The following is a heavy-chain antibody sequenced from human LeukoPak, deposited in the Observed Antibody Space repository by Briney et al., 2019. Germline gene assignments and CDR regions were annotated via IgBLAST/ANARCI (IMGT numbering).Heavy chain of an antibody. CDR2: IYSGGST. D-gene: IGHD3-10*01. J-gene: IGHJ5*02. Sequence: PGGSLRLSCAASGVTVSSNYMSWVRQVPGKGLEWVSVIYSGGSTYYADSVKGRFTISRDNSKNTLYLQMNSLRAEDTAVYYCARVDGSGSYYTNWFDPWGQGTLVTVSS. CDR3: ARVDGSGSYYTNWFDP. V-gene: IGHV3-53*01. CDR1: GVTVSSNY.